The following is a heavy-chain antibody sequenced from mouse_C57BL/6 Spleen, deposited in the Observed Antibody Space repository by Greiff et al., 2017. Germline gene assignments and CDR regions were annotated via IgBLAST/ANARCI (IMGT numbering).Heavy chain of an antibody. J-gene: IGHJ3*01. Sequence: EVQLQQSGPELVKPVASVKISCKASGYTFTDYYMNWVKQSHGKSLEWIGDINPNNGGTSYNQKFKGKATLTVDKSSSTAYMELRSLTSEDSAVYYCALYDYEDPAWFAYWGQGTLVTVSA. CDR3: ALYDYEDPAWFAY. CDR2: INPNNGGT. V-gene: IGHV1-26*01. CDR1: GYTFTDYY. D-gene: IGHD2-4*01.